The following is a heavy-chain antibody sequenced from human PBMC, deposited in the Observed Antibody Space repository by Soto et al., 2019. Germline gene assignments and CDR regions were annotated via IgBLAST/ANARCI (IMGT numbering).Heavy chain of an antibody. Sequence: QVQLVESGGGVVQPGRSLRLSCAASGFTFSSYGMHWVRQAPGKGLEWVAVISYDGSNKYYADSVKGRFTIYRDNSKNTLYLQMNSLRAEDAAVYYCAKDSSVWYVLFAFDIWGQGTMVTVSS. J-gene: IGHJ3*02. CDR2: ISYDGSNK. CDR3: AKDSSVWYVLFAFDI. CDR1: GFTFSSYG. V-gene: IGHV3-30*18. D-gene: IGHD6-19*01.